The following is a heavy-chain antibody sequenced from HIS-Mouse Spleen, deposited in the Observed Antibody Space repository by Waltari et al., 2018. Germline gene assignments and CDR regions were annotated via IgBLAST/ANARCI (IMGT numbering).Heavy chain of an antibody. CDR2: MNPSTGNT. CDR3: ARGHDYSNYFDY. D-gene: IGHD4-4*01. J-gene: IGHJ4*02. CDR1: GYTFTSYD. Sequence: QVQLVQSGAEVKKPGASVKVSCKASGYTFTSYDINWVRQATGQGLEWMGWMNPSTGNTGYAQKFQGRVTMTRNTSISTAYMELSSLRSEDTAVYYCARGHDYSNYFDYWGQGTLVTVSS. V-gene: IGHV1-8*01.